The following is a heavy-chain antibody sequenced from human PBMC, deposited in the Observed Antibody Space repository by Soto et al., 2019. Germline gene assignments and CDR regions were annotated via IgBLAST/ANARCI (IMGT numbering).Heavy chain of an antibody. CDR2: ISYDGNTQ. V-gene: IGHV3-30-3*01. CDR3: ARDLKGDTKLDY. J-gene: IGHJ4*02. CDR1: GFIFSNYA. Sequence: QVQLVESGGGVVQPGGSLRLSCAASGFIFSNYAMQWVRQDPGKGLEWMAAISYDGNTQYYADSVRGRFTIFRDNSKNPVYVQMSSLRAEDTAVYYGARDLKGDTKLDYWGQGTLVTVSS. D-gene: IGHD1-26*01.